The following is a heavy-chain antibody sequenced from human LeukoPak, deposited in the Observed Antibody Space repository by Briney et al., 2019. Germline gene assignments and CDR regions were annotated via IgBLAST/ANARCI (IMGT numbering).Heavy chain of an antibody. J-gene: IGHJ4*02. Sequence: SETLSLTCAVYGGSFSGYYWSWTRQPPGKGLEWIGEINHSGSTNYNPSLKSRVTISVDTSKNQFSLKLSSVTAADTAVYYCARPYYYDSSGYSDWGQGTLVTVSS. CDR3: ARPYYYDSSGYSD. CDR1: GGSFSGYY. D-gene: IGHD3-22*01. V-gene: IGHV4-34*01. CDR2: INHSGST.